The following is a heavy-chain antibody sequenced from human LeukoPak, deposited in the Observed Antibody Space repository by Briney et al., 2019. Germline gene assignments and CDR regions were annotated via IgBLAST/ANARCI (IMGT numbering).Heavy chain of an antibody. CDR3: AKDRWGGMATIYYFDY. CDR1: GFTFSSYG. J-gene: IGHJ4*02. V-gene: IGHV3-30*02. D-gene: IGHD5-24*01. CDR2: IRYDGSNK. Sequence: GGSLRLSCAASGFTFSSYGMHWVRQAPGKGLEWVAFIRYDGSNKYYADSVKGRFTISRDNSKNTLYLQMNSLRAEDTAVYYCAKDRWGGMATIYYFDYWGQGTLVTVSS.